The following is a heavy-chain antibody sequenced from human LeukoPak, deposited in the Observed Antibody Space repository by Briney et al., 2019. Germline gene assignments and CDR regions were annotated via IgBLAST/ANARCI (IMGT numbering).Heavy chain of an antibody. CDR3: AREEPYNMYFDY. D-gene: IGHD1-14*01. V-gene: IGHV1-2*02. CDR1: GYTLTDKY. J-gene: IGHJ4*02. CDR2: INPNNGDT. Sequence: ASVKVSCKASGYTLTDKYLHWVRQAPGQGLEWMGWINPNNGDTTYAQKFQGRVTMTRDTSISTAYMELSRLTSDDTAVYYCAREEPYNMYFDYWGQGTLVTESS.